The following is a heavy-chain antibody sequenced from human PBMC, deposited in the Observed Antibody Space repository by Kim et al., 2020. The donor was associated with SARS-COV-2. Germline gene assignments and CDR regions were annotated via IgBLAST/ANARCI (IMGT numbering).Heavy chain of an antibody. V-gene: IGHV3-72*01. J-gene: IGHJ3*02. CDR3: ASSNPFRGVTFGDAFDI. CDR1: GFTFSDHY. D-gene: IGHD3-16*01. CDR2: TRNKANSYTT. Sequence: GGSLRLSCAASGFTFSDHYMDWVRQAPGKGLEWVGRTRNKANSYTTEYAASVKGRFTISRDDSKNSLYLQMNSLKTEDTAVYYCASSNPFRGVTFGDAFDIWGQGTMVTVSS.